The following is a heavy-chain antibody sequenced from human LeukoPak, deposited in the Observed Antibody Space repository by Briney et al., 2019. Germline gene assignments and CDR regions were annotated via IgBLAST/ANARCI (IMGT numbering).Heavy chain of an antibody. Sequence: GRSLRLSCAASGFTFHDYAMHWVRQAPGKGLEWVSGISWKSASIGYADSVKGRFTISRDNAKNSLYLQMNSLRAEDTALYYCAKVYDSSGHGCDYWGQGTLVTVSS. CDR2: ISWKSASI. V-gene: IGHV3-9*01. D-gene: IGHD3-22*01. CDR3: AKVYDSSGHGCDY. J-gene: IGHJ4*02. CDR1: GFTFHDYA.